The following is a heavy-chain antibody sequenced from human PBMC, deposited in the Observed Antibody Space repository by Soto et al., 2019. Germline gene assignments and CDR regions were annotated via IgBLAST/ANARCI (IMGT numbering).Heavy chain of an antibody. CDR3: LIAVAGMNEGDG. J-gene: IGHJ6*02. V-gene: IGHV3-48*03. CDR1: GFTFSSYE. D-gene: IGHD6-19*01. Sequence: PGGSLRHSCAASGFTFSSYEMNWVRQAPGKELEWASYISSSGSTIYYADSVKGRFTISRDKAKNSLYLQMNSLRAEDTAVYYGLIAVAGMNEGDGWGQGTTVTVSS. CDR2: ISSSGSTI.